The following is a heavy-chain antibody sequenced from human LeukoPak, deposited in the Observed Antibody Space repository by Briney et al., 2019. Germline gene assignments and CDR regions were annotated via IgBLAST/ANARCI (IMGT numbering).Heavy chain of an antibody. CDR1: GYTFTSYY. CDR2: INPSGGST. V-gene: IGHV1-46*01. Sequence: GASVKVSCKASGYTFTSYYMHWVRQAPGQGLEWMGIINPSGGSTSYAQKLQGRVTMTTDTSTSTAYMELRSLRSDDTAVYYCARESYCSSTSCYYYYYYMDVWGKGTTVTVSS. J-gene: IGHJ6*03. CDR3: ARESYCSSTSCYYYYYYMDV. D-gene: IGHD2-2*01.